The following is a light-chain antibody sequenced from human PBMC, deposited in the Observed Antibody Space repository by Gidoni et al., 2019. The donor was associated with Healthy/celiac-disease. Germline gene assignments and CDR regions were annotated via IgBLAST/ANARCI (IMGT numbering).Light chain of an antibody. J-gene: IGLJ2*01. CDR2: DVS. V-gene: IGLV2-11*01. Sequence: QSPLTQPRSVSGPPGQSVTISCTGTSSDVGGYNYVPWYQQHPGKAPKLMIYDVSKRPSGVPDRFSGYKSGTTASLTISGLQAEDEADYYCCSYAGSYTWVFGGGTKLTVL. CDR1: SSDVGGYNY. CDR3: CSYAGSYTWV.